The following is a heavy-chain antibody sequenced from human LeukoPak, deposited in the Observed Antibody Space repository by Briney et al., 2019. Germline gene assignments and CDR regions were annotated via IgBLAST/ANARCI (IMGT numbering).Heavy chain of an antibody. CDR1: GYSFTHYF. CDR2: INPNSGGT. V-gene: IGHV1-2*03. CDR3: ARGAISEVDY. D-gene: IGHD2-2*02. Sequence: LAASVRASCKASGYSFTHYFIHWVRQAPGQGLEWMGWINPNSGGTNYAQIFQGRVTMTRDTSISTAYMELSRLRSDDTAVYYCARGAISEVDYWGQGTLVTVSS. J-gene: IGHJ4*02.